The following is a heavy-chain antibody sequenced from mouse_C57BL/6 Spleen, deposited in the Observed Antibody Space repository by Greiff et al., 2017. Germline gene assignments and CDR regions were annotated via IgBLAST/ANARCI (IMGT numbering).Heavy chain of an antibody. J-gene: IGHJ2*01. CDR3: ASGYGYDDYFDY. V-gene: IGHV1-80*01. D-gene: IGHD2-2*01. Sequence: QQSGTGLEWIGQIYPGDGATNYNGKFKGKATLTADKSSSTAYMQLSSLTSEDSAVYFCASGYGYDDYFDYWGQGTTLTVSS. CDR2: IYPGDGAT.